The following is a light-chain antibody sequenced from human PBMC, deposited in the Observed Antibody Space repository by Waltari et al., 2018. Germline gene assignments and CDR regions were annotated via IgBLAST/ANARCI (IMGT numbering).Light chain of an antibody. CDR1: QTLIYNSNNKNY. Sequence: EIVMTQDPESLGVSRGERATINCKSSQTLIYNSNNKNYLAWYQQKPGQPPRLLIYWASSRDSGIPDRFSGRCSGTDFTLTISSLKAEYVAVYDCQQYYDNPRTFGQGTRLDIK. J-gene: IGKJ2*01. CDR2: WAS. V-gene: IGKV4-1*01. CDR3: QQYYDNPRT.